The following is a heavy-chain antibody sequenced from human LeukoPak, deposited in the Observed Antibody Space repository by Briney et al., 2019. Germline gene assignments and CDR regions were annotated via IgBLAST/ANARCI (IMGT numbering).Heavy chain of an antibody. CDR1: GGSFSGYY. J-gene: IGHJ2*01. D-gene: IGHD6-13*01. CDR2: INHSGST. CDR3: ARLTSSWYQDWYFDL. V-gene: IGHV4-34*01. Sequence: SETLSLTCAVYGGSFSGYYWSWLRQPPGKGLEWIGEINHSGSTNYNPSLKSRVTMSVDTSKKQFSLKLSSVTAADTAVYYCARLTSSWYQDWYFDLWGRGTLVTVSS.